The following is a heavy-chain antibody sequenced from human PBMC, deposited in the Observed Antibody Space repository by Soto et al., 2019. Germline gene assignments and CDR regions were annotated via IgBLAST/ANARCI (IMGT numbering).Heavy chain of an antibody. CDR3: AKDSSGLYCGGDCYEGAFDI. D-gene: IGHD2-21*02. J-gene: IGHJ3*02. Sequence: GGSLRLSCAASGFTFSSYAMSWVRQAPGKGLEWVSAISGSGGSTYYADSVKGRFTISRDNSKNTLYLQMNSLRAEDTAVYYCAKDSSGLYCGGDCYEGAFDIWGQGTMVTVSS. CDR1: GFTFSSYA. CDR2: ISGSGGST. V-gene: IGHV3-23*01.